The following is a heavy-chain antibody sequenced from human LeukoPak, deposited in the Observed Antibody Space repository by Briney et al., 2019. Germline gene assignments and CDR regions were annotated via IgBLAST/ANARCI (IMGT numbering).Heavy chain of an antibody. D-gene: IGHD3-22*01. CDR3: ASRVYHYDSSGYYYAFDY. J-gene: IGHJ4*02. V-gene: IGHV3-7*01. CDR1: GFTFSSYW. Sequence: PGGSLRLSCAASGFTFSSYWMSWVRQAPGKGLEWVANIKQDGSEKYYVDSVKGRFTISRDNAKNSLYLQMNSLRAEDTAVYYCASRVYHYDSSGYYYAFDYWGQGTLVTVSS. CDR2: IKQDGSEK.